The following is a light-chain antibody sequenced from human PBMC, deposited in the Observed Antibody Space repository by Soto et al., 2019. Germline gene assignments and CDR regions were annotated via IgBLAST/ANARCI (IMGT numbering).Light chain of an antibody. Sequence: EGVVTQSAATVSLSTGERATRSCRAGQNIGTSLVWSQQKPGQSPRLLIYDASHRATGVPARFSVSGSGTDFTLTISGLDPEDFAVYYCQQRSVWPITFGQGTRLEIK. CDR2: DAS. J-gene: IGKJ5*01. V-gene: IGKV3-11*01. CDR3: QQRSVWPIT. CDR1: QNIGTS.